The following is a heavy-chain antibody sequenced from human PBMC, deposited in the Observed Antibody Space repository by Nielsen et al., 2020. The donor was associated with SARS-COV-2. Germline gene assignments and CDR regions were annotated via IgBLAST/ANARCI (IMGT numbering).Heavy chain of an antibody. CDR2: IYYSGST. CDR3: ARHPIAAAGSNWFDP. Sequence: SETLSLTCTVSGGSISSYYWSWIRQPAGKGLEWIGSIYYSGSTYYNPSLKSRVTISVDTSKNQFSLKLSSVTAADTAVYYCARHPIAAAGSNWFDPWGQGTLVTVSS. J-gene: IGHJ5*02. D-gene: IGHD6-13*01. CDR1: GGSISSYY. V-gene: IGHV4-59*05.